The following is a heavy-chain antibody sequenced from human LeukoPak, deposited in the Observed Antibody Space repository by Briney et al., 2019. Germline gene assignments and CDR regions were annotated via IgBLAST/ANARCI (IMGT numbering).Heavy chain of an antibody. D-gene: IGHD5-24*01. CDR3: ARGGRRDGYNCGY. V-gene: IGHV4-59*01. CDR2: IYYSGST. CDR1: GGSISSYY. Sequence: SETLSLTCTVSGGSISSYYWSWIRQPPGKGLEWIGYIYYSGSTNYNPSLKSRVTISVDTSKNQFSLKLSSVTAADTAVYYCARGGRRDGYNCGYWGQGTLVTVSS. J-gene: IGHJ4*02.